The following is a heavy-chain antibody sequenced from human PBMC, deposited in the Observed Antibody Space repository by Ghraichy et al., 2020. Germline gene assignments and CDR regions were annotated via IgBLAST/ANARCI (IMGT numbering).Heavy chain of an antibody. CDR1: GFTFSDHY. Sequence: GESLNISCAASGFTFSDHYMSWIRQAPGKGLEWVSYISSSGSTIYYADSVKGRFTISRDNAKNSLYLQINSLRAEDTAVYYCARRGCGGDCYSPDESFDIWGQGTMVTVSS. CDR3: ARRGCGGDCYSPDESFDI. D-gene: IGHD2-21*02. CDR2: ISSSGSTI. J-gene: IGHJ3*02. V-gene: IGHV3-11*01.